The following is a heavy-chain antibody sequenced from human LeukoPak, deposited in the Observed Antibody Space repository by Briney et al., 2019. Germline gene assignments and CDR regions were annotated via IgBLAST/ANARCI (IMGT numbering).Heavy chain of an antibody. CDR2: IYYSGST. V-gene: IGHV4-59*01. Sequence: SETLSLTCTVSGGSISSYYWSWIRQPPEKGLEWIGHIYYSGSTNYNPSLKSRVTISVDTSKNQFSLKLSSVTAADTAVYYCARGAYYYDSSGYRAFDIWGQGTMVTVSS. D-gene: IGHD3-22*01. CDR3: ARGAYYYDSSGYRAFDI. CDR1: GGSISSYY. J-gene: IGHJ3*02.